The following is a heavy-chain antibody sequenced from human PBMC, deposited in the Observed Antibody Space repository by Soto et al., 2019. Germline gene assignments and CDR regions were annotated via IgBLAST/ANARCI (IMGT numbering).Heavy chain of an antibody. CDR3: AKEGPVDTAMALAFDY. CDR2: ISYDGSNK. CDR1: GFTFSSYG. V-gene: IGHV3-30*18. Sequence: QVQLVESGGGVVQPGRSLRLSCAASGFTFSSYGMHWVRQAPGKGLEWVAVISYDGSNKYYADSVKGRFTISRDNSKNTLYLQMNSLRAEDTAVYYCAKEGPVDTAMALAFDYWGQGTLVTVSS. J-gene: IGHJ4*02. D-gene: IGHD5-18*01.